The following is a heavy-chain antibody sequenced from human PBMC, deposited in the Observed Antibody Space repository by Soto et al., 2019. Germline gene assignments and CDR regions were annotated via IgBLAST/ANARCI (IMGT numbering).Heavy chain of an antibody. CDR1: GLTFSSYW. D-gene: IGHD2-15*01. Sequence: GGSLRLSCAASGLTFSSYWMIWVRQAPGKGLEWVANIKQDGSEKYYVDSVKGRFTISRDNAKNSLYLQMNSLRAEDTAVYYCARDPSVVVVAATPYYYYGMDVWGQGTTVTVSS. CDR3: ARDPSVVVVAATPYYYYGMDV. CDR2: IKQDGSEK. J-gene: IGHJ6*02. V-gene: IGHV3-7*01.